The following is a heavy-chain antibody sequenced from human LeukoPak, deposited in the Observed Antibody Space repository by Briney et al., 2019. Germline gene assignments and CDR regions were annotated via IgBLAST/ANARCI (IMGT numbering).Heavy chain of an antibody. J-gene: IGHJ4*02. CDR2: IYTSGST. CDR1: GGYINSGSYY. V-gene: IGHV4-61*02. CDR3: ARVTTGGYYNC. Sequence: SETLSLTCTVSGGYINSGSYYWSWIRQPAGKGLEWNGRIYTSGSTNYNPSLKSRVTISVDTSKNQFSLKLSSVTAADTAVYYCARVTTGGYYNCWGQGTLVTVSS. D-gene: IGHD3-22*01.